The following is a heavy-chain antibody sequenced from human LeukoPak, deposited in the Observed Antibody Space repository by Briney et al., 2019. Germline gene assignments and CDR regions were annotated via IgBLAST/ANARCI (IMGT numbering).Heavy chain of an antibody. D-gene: IGHD1-26*01. CDR3: ARDEWGDAFDI. CDR1: GFTFSSYS. Sequence: GGSLRLSXAASGFTFSSYSMNWVRQAQGKGLEWVSSISSSSSYIHSADSVRGRFTISRDNAKNSLFLQMNSLRAEDTAVYYCARDEWGDAFDIWGQGTMVTVFS. CDR2: ISSSSSYI. J-gene: IGHJ3*02. V-gene: IGHV3-21*01.